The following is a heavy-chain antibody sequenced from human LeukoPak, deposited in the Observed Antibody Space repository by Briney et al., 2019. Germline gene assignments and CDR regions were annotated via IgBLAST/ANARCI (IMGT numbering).Heavy chain of an antibody. CDR1: GGSFSGYY. J-gene: IGHJ6*02. D-gene: IGHD3-16*01. CDR3: ASWGRYYGMDV. CDR2: IYYSGST. Sequence: KSSETLSLTCAVYGGSFSGYYWSWIRQPPGKGLEWIGYIYYSGSTNYNPSLKSRVTISVDTSKNQFSLKLSSVTAADTAVYYCASWGRYYGMDVWGQGTTVTVSS. V-gene: IGHV4-59*01.